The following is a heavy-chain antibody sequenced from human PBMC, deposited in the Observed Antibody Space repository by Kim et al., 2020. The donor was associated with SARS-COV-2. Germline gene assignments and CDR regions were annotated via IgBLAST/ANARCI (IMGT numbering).Heavy chain of an antibody. CDR2: ISYDGSNK. CDR1: GFTFSSYA. V-gene: IGHV3-30-3*01. CDR3: ARVLYPHQPYDAFDV. D-gene: IGHD2-2*02. J-gene: IGHJ3*01. Sequence: GGSLRLSCAASGFTFSSYAMHWVRQAPGKGLEWVAVISYDGSNKYYADSVKGRFTISRDNSKNTLYLQMNSLRAEDTAVYYCARVLYPHQPYDAFDVWGQGTMVTVSS.